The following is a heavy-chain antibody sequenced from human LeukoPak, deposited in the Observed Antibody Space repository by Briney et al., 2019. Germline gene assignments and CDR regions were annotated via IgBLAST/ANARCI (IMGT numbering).Heavy chain of an antibody. CDR3: ARAAYCTNGVCPHYYYYYGMDV. V-gene: IGHV4-34*01. J-gene: IGHJ6*02. CDR2: INHSRST. D-gene: IGHD2-8*01. CDR1: GGSFSGYY. Sequence: SETLSLTCAVYGGSFSGYYWSWISQPPGKGLEWIGEINHSRSTNYNPSLKSRVTISVDTSKNQFSLKLSSVTAADTAVYYCARAAYCTNGVCPHYYYYYGMDVWGQGTTVTVSS.